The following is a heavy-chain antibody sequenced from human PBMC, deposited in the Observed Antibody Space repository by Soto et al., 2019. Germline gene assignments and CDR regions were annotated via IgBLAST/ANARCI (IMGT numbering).Heavy chain of an antibody. J-gene: IGHJ6*02. D-gene: IGHD1-20*01. CDR1: GFTFSSYW. Sequence: PGGSLRLSCAASGFTFSSYWMSWVRQAPGKGLEWVANIKQDGSEKYYVDSVKGRFTISRDNAKNSLYLQMNSLRAEDTAVYYCARDGKYNWNPNAHYYYYYGRDVWGQGTTVTVSS. CDR3: ARDGKYNWNPNAHYYYYYGRDV. V-gene: IGHV3-7*01. CDR2: IKQDGSEK.